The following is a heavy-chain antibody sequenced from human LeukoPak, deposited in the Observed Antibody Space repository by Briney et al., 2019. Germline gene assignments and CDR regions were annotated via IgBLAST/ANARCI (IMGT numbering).Heavy chain of an antibody. CDR2: IYSGGST. V-gene: IGHV3-53*01. D-gene: IGHD2-15*01. J-gene: IGHJ4*02. CDR1: GFIVSGDF. Sequence: GGSLRLSCAASGFIVSGDFMSWVRQAPGKGLEWVSVIYSGGSTYYADSVKGRFTISRDNSKNTLYLQMNSLRAEDTAVYYCARQCSGGSCYPDYWGQGTLVTVSS. CDR3: ARQCSGGSCYPDY.